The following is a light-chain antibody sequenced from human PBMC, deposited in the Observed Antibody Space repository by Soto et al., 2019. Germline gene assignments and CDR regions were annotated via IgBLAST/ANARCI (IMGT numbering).Light chain of an antibody. CDR2: DND. V-gene: IGLV1-44*01. Sequence: QSVLTQPPSASGTPGQRVTISCSGSSSNIGSNRVSWFQQLPGMAPKLLIYDNDQRPSGVPDRFSGSESGTSASLAISGLQSEDEADYLCAAWDDSLTVVLFGRGTKVTVL. CDR3: AAWDDSLTVVL. CDR1: SSNIGSNR. J-gene: IGLJ2*01.